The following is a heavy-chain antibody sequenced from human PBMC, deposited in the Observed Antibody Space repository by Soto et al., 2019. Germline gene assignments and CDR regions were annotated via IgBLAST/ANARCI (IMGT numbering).Heavy chain of an antibody. D-gene: IGHD3-9*01. CDR2: INAGNGNT. CDR1: GYTFTSYA. CDR3: ASKDILTGSRVGTDEGDYYYGMDV. Sequence: QVQLVQSGAEVKKPGASVKVSCKASGYTFTSYAMHWVRQAPGQRLEWMGWINAGNGNTKYSQKFQGRVTITRDTSASTAYMELSSLRSEDTAVYYCASKDILTGSRVGTDEGDYYYGMDVWGQGTTVTVSS. J-gene: IGHJ6*02. V-gene: IGHV1-3*01.